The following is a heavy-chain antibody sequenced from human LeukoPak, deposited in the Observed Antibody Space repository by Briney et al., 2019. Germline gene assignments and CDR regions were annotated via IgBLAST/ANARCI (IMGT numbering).Heavy chain of an antibody. CDR1: GGSISSRSYY. D-gene: IGHD3-22*01. V-gene: IGHV4-39*01. CDR2: SYYSGST. J-gene: IGHJ4*02. Sequence: SETLSLTCTVSGGSISSRSYYWGWIRQPPGKGLEWIGNSYYSGSTYYNPSLKSRVTISVDTSKNQFSLKLSSVTAADTAVYYCARHGGYYYDSSGYNPFDYWGQGTLVTVSS. CDR3: ARHGGYYYDSSGYNPFDY.